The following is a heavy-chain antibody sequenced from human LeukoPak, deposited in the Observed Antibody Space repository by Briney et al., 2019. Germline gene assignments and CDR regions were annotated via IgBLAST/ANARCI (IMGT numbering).Heavy chain of an antibody. D-gene: IGHD5-12*01. Sequence: GGSLRLSCAASGFTFSEHYMDWVRQAPGKGLEWVSRIKSKTDGGTTDYAAPVKGRFTIPRDDSKNTLYLQMNSLKTEDTAVYYCTTKVSRGGYADYWGQGTLVTVSS. CDR2: IKSKTDGGTT. V-gene: IGHV3-15*01. CDR1: GFTFSEHY. J-gene: IGHJ4*02. CDR3: TTKVSRGGYADY.